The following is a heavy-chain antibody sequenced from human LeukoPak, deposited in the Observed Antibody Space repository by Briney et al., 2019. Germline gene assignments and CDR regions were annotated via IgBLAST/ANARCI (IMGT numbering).Heavy chain of an antibody. CDR2: FIPTLGTA. V-gene: IGHV1-69*01. D-gene: IGHD2-2*01. Sequence: SVKVSCKASGGTFNSYAINWVRQAPGQGLEWMGAFIPTLGTAKYAQKFQGRVTVVVDESTSTTYMELSSLRSEDTAVYYCARGGACSSTSCYADWGQGTLVTVSS. CDR1: GGTFNSYA. CDR3: ARGGACSSTSCYAD. J-gene: IGHJ4*02.